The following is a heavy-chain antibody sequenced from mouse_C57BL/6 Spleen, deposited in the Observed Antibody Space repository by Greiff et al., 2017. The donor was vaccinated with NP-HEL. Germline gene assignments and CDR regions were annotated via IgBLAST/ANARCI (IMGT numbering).Heavy chain of an antibody. CDR3: ARRGDYWYFDV. J-gene: IGHJ1*03. CDR1: GYTFTSYW. V-gene: IGHV1-69*01. CDR2: IDPSDSYT. Sequence: QVQLQQSGAELVMPGASVKLSCKASGYTFTSYWMHWVKQRPGQGLEWIGEIDPSDSYTNYNQKFKGKSTLTVDKSSSTAYMQLSSLTSEDSAVYYCARRGDYWYFDVWGTGTTVTVSS.